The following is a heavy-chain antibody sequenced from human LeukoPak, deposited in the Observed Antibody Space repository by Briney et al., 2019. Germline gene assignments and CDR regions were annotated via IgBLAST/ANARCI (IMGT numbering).Heavy chain of an antibody. CDR3: VKDSIERNGVYDAFDV. CDR1: GFTFTDFA. CDR2: IGGGGVDR. D-gene: IGHD2-8*01. Sequence: GGSLRHSCVASGFTFTDFAMNWVRQVPGKGPEWVSHIGGGGVDREYEESVKGRFTVSRDNSRNSLYLQMNSLRGEDTAIYYCVKDSIERNGVYDAFDVWGQGTKVTVAS. V-gene: IGHV3-23*01. J-gene: IGHJ3*01.